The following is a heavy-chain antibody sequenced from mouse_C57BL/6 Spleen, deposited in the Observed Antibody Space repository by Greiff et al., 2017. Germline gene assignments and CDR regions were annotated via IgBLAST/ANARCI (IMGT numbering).Heavy chain of an antibody. J-gene: IGHJ3*01. V-gene: IGHV1-55*01. D-gene: IGHD2-13*01. Sequence: QVLLQQPGAELVKPGASVKMSCKASGYTFTSYWITWVKQRPGQGLEWIGEIYPGGGSTNYNEKFKSKATLTVDTSSSTAYMQLRSLTSEDCRVYSCARGTGGDPSPWFAYWGQGTLVTVSA. CDR2: IYPGGGST. CDR1: GYTFTSYW. CDR3: ARGTGGDPSPWFAY.